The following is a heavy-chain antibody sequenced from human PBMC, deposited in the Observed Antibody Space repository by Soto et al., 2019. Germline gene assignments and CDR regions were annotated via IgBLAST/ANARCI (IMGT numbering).Heavy chain of an antibody. V-gene: IGHV4-59*08. Sequence: SETLSLTCTVSGGSIRSYYWSWIRQPPGKGLEWIGYIYYSGSTNYNPSLKSRVTISVDTSKNQFSLKLSSVHAADTAVYYCARHPAKVTTNYYYYMDVWGKGTTVTVSS. D-gene: IGHD4-17*01. CDR3: ARHPAKVTTNYYYYMDV. CDR1: GGSIRSYY. J-gene: IGHJ6*03. CDR2: IYYSGST.